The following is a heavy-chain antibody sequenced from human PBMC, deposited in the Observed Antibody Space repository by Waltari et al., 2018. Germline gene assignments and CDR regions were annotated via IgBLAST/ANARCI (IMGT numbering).Heavy chain of an antibody. D-gene: IGHD6-13*01. CDR1: GFTFSSYG. Sequence: QVQLVESGGGVVQPGRSLRLSCAASGFTFSSYGMHWDRRAPGNGMGWGAVRREDGSSKYYANSVKGRFTIARDNSKNTLDLQMNSLRAEDTAMYYCAKSEGAAAGLSDYWGQGTLVSVST. CDR2: RREDGSSK. V-gene: IGHV3-33*08. J-gene: IGHJ4*02. CDR3: AKSEGAAAGLSDY.